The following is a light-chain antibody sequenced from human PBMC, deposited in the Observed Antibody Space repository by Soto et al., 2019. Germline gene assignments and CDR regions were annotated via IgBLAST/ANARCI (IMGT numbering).Light chain of an antibody. J-gene: IGKJ4*01. CDR1: QSVSSN. CDR3: QQYNVWPLT. CDR2: VAS. V-gene: IGKV3-15*01. Sequence: EIVMTQSPATLSVSPGERATLSCRASQSVSSNLAWYQQKPGQTPKLLIYVASTRATGIPARFSGSGSGTEFTRTISSLQSEDFAVYYCQQYNVWPLTFGGGTKVEFK.